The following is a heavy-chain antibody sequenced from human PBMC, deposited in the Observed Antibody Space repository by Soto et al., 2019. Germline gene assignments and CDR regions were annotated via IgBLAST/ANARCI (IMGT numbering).Heavy chain of an antibody. CDR2: INSDGSTT. J-gene: IGHJ4*02. Sequence: EVPLVESGGGLVQPGGSLRLSCAVSGFTFSGYWMHWVRQAPGKGLVWVSRINSDGSTTSYADSVKGRFTISRDNAKNTLYLQMDSLRAEDTAMYYCASAKIGDYFQVYWGQGTLVTVSS. CDR3: ASAKIGDYFQVY. CDR1: GFTFSGYW. V-gene: IGHV3-74*01. D-gene: IGHD4-17*01.